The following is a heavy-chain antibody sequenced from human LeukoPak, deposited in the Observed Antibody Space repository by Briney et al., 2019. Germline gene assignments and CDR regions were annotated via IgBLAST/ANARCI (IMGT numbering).Heavy chain of an antibody. J-gene: IGHJ4*02. V-gene: IGHV3-30*18. Sequence: GGSLRLSCAAPGFTFSSYGMHWVRQAPGKGLEWVAVISYDGSNKYYADSVKGRFTISRDNSKNTLYLQMNSLRAEDTAVYYCAKDPDYWGQGTLVTVSS. CDR3: AKDPDY. CDR1: GFTFSSYG. CDR2: ISYDGSNK.